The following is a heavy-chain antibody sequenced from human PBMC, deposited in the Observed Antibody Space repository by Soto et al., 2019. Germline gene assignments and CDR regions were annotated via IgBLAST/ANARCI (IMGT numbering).Heavy chain of an antibody. CDR2: INTYNGNT. D-gene: IGHD6-13*01. J-gene: IGHJ3*02. CDR1: GYTFTNYG. Sequence: VQLVQSGVEVKKPGASVKVSCKASGYTFTNYGISWVRQAPGQGLEWMGWINTYNGNTNYAQKAQGRVTMTTETSTSTACMELRSLRPDDTAVYYCARDLLYSTRATVRFDIWGQGTMLTVSS. V-gene: IGHV1-18*01. CDR3: ARDLLYSTRATVRFDI.